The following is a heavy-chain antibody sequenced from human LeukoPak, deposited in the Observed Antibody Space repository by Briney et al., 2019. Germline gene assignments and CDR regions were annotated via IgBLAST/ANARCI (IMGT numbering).Heavy chain of an antibody. CDR2: ISWNGARI. D-gene: IGHD6-19*01. Sequence: GGSLRLSCAASGFTFAEYTMHWVRQAPGKGLEWVSLISWNGARIHYGDSVKGRFTISRDNSKNSLYLQMNGLRTEDTALYYCVKDLVAASENVRGWYPMDYWGQGTLVTVSS. CDR1: GFTFAEYT. CDR3: VKDLVAASENVRGWYPMDY. J-gene: IGHJ4*02. V-gene: IGHV3-43*01.